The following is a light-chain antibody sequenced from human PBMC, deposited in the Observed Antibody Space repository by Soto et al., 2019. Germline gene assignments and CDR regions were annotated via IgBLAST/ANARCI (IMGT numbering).Light chain of an antibody. V-gene: IGKV3-15*01. CDR3: QQANSFPLT. Sequence: EIVMTQSPATLSVSPGERATLSCRASQSVYNNLAWYQQKPGQAPRLLIYGASTRATGIPARFSGSGSGTDFTLTISSLQPEDFATYYCQQANSFPLTFGGGTKVDIK. CDR1: QSVYNN. J-gene: IGKJ4*01. CDR2: GAS.